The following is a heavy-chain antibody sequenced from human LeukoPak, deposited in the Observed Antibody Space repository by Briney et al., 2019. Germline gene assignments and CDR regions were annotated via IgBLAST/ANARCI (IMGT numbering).Heavy chain of an antibody. J-gene: IGHJ5*02. Sequence: PGGSLRLSCAASGFTFSSYAMHWVRQAPGKGLEWVAVISYDGSNKYYADSVKGRFTISRDNSKNTLYLQMNSLRAEDTAVYYCARAREVDTAMVTTSWGQGTLVTVSS. CDR3: ARAREVDTAMVTTS. CDR1: GFTFSSYA. V-gene: IGHV3-30*04. D-gene: IGHD5-18*01. CDR2: ISYDGSNK.